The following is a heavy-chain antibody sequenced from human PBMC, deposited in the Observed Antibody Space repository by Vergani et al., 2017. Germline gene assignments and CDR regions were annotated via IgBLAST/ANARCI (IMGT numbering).Heavy chain of an antibody. V-gene: IGHV3-49*04. CDR3: SRNRLEDSYDYFDD. CDR1: GFTLGDYA. D-gene: IGHD3-16*01. CDR2: IWSKPYGGTT. J-gene: IGHJ4*02. Sequence: EVHLVESGGGLVQPGRSLRLSCSGSGFTLGDYAMTWVRQAPGKGLEWVAFIWSKPYGGTTEYAASVKGRFTISRDDSTSIAYLQMSSLKAEDTAVYYCSRNRLEDSYDYFDDCGGGALVTIAP.